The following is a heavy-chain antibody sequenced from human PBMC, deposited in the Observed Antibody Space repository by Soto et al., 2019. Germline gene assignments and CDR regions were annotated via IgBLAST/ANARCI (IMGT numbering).Heavy chain of an antibody. CDR3: ARGGVDYYYGMDV. J-gene: IGHJ6*02. D-gene: IGHD2-15*01. Sequence: GSLRLSCAASGFTFSSYAMRWVRQAPGKGLEWVAVISYDGSNKYYADSVKGRFTISRDNSKNTLYLQMNSLRAEDTAVYYCARGGVDYYYGMDVWGQGTTVTVSS. CDR2: ISYDGSNK. CDR1: GFTFSSYA. V-gene: IGHV3-30-3*01.